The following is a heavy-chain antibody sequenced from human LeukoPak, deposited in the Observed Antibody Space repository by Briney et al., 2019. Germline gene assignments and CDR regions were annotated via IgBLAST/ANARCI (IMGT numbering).Heavy chain of an antibody. Sequence: PGGSLRLSCAASGFTFSSYSMNWVRQAPGKGLEWVSSISSSSSYIYYADSVKGRFTISRDNAKNSLYLQMNSLRAEDTAVYYCARDFGGTKWIPGQFDYWGQGSLVTVSS. CDR3: ARDFGGTKWIPGQFDY. V-gene: IGHV3-21*01. CDR2: ISSSSSYI. CDR1: GFTFSSYS. D-gene: IGHD5-18*01. J-gene: IGHJ4*02.